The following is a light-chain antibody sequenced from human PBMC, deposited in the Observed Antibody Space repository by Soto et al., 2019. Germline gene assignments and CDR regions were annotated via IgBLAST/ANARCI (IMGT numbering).Light chain of an antibody. CDR1: QSVSSSY. Sequence: EIVLTQSPGTLSLSPGERATLSCRASQSVSSSYLAWYQQKPGQAPRLLIYGASSRATGIPDRFSGSGSGTDFTLTISRLEPEDFAVYYCQQYGISPGFTFGPGTKVDIK. V-gene: IGKV3-20*01. J-gene: IGKJ3*01. CDR3: QQYGISPGFT. CDR2: GAS.